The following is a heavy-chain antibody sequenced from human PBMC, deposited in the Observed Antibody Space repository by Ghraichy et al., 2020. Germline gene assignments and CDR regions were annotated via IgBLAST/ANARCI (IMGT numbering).Heavy chain of an antibody. CDR2: IIPIFGTA. CDR1: GGTFSSYA. Sequence: SVKVSCKASGGTFSSYAISWVRQAPGQGLEWMGGIIPIFGTANYAQKFQGRVTITADESTSTAYMELSSLRSEDTAVYYCARAYKQQLVPDSGYYGMDVWGQGTTVTVSS. D-gene: IGHD6-13*01. J-gene: IGHJ6*02. CDR3: ARAYKQQLVPDSGYYGMDV. V-gene: IGHV1-69*13.